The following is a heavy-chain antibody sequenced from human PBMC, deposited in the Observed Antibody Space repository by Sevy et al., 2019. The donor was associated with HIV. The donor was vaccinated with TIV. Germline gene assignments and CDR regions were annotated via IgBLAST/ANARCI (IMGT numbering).Heavy chain of an antibody. CDR1: GFTFSSYG. CDR3: AKDYSGSFYFHYYGMDF. D-gene: IGHD6-13*01. V-gene: IGHV3-30*18. Sequence: GGSLRLSCAASGFTFSSYGMHWVRQAPGKGLEWVAVISYDGSNKYYGDSVKGRFTISRDNSKNTLSLEMNSLRTEDTAMYFCAKDYSGSFYFHYYGMDFWGQGTTVTVSS. CDR2: ISYDGSNK. J-gene: IGHJ6*02.